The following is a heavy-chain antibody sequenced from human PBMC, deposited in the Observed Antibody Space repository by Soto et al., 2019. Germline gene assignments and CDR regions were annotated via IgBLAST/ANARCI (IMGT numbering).Heavy chain of an antibody. CDR1: GGTFSSYA. V-gene: IGHV1-69*06. J-gene: IGHJ6*02. CDR2: IIPIFGTA. CDR3: AGWVFSRSMAAVGPNYYYYGMDV. Sequence: SVKVSCKASGGTFSSYAISWVRQAPGQGLEWMGGIIPIFGTANYAQKFQGRVTITADKSTSTAYMELSSLRSEDTAVYYCAGWVFSRSMAAVGPNYYYYGMDVWGQGTTVTVSS. D-gene: IGHD3-3*01.